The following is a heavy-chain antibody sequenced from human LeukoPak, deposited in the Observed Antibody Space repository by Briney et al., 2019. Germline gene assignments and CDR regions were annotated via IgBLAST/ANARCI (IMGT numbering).Heavy chain of an antibody. Sequence: GRSLRLSCAASGFTFSSYWMHWVRQAPGKGLVRVSRINSDGSSTSYADSVKGRFTISRDNAKNTLYLQMNSLRAEDTAVYYCARDFPNYDILTGRGGYGMDVWGQGTTVTVSS. CDR3: ARDFPNYDILTGRGGYGMDV. CDR2: INSDGSST. D-gene: IGHD3-9*01. CDR1: GFTFSSYW. V-gene: IGHV3-74*01. J-gene: IGHJ6*02.